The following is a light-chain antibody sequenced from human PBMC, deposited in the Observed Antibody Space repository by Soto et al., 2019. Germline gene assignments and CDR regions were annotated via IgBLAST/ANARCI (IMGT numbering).Light chain of an antibody. V-gene: IGKV1-5*03. Sequence: DIQMTQSPSTVSASVGDRVTITCRASQNINTWLAWYQQKPGKAPRLLIYKASSLESGVPSRFSGSGSGTELTLTISSLQPDDSATYYCQQYDSSSTFGGGTKVDI. CDR1: QNINTW. J-gene: IGKJ4*02. CDR2: KAS. CDR3: QQYDSSST.